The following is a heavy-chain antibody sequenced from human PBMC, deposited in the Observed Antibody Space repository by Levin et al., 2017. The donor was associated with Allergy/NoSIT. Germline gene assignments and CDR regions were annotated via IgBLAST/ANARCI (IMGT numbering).Heavy chain of an antibody. J-gene: IGHJ3*02. CDR1: GFTFSSYS. Sequence: GESLKISCAASGFTFSSYSMNWVRQAPGKGLEWVSYISSSSSTIYYADSVKGRFTISRDNAKNSLYLQMNSLRAEDTAVYYCARDFGSSSWFPAFDIWGQGTMVTVSS. D-gene: IGHD6-13*01. CDR3: ARDFGSSSWFPAFDI. V-gene: IGHV3-48*01. CDR2: ISSSSSTI.